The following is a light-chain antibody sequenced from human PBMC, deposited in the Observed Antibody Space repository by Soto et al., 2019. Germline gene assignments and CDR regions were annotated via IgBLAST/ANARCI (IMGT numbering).Light chain of an antibody. Sequence: EILMAQSPGTLSVSPGERATLSCRASQSVGSNLAWYQQKAGQAPRLLIYGASTRASGIPGRFSGSGSGTEFTLTISSLQSEDFAVYYCQQYNNWRTFGQGTKVDIK. V-gene: IGKV3-15*01. CDR3: QQYNNWRT. J-gene: IGKJ1*01. CDR1: QSVGSN. CDR2: GAS.